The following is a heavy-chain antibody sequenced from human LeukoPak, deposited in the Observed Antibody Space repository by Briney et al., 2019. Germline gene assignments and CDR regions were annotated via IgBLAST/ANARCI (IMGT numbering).Heavy chain of an antibody. CDR1: GFTFSENN. Sequence: PGMSLRLSCAASGFTFSENNVHWVRQAPGKGLEWVALISNDGNSKDYADSVKGRFTLSGDNPKTTLYLQMNSLRAEDTAVYYCARDRSGFYSVDYWGQGTLVTVSS. V-gene: IGHV3-30-3*01. D-gene: IGHD5-12*01. CDR3: ARDRSGFYSVDY. J-gene: IGHJ4*02. CDR2: ISNDGNSK.